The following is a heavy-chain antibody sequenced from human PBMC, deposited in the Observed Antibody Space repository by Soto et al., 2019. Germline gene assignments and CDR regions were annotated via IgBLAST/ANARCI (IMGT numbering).Heavy chain of an antibody. V-gene: IGHV5-51*01. CDR3: ARLRGRYYYYYGMDG. CDR2: IYPGDSDT. Sequence: GESLKISCKGSGYSFTSYWIGWVRQMPGKSLEWMGIIYPGDSDTRYSPSFQGQVTISADKSISTAYLQWSSLKASDTAMYYCARLRGRYYYYYGMDGWGQGTTVIVSS. J-gene: IGHJ6*02. CDR1: GYSFTSYW.